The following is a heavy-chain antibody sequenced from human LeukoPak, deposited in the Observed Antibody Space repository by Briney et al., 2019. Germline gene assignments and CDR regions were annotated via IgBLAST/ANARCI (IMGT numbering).Heavy chain of an antibody. Sequence: SETLSLTCTVSGGSISSHYWSWIRQPPGKGLEWIGYIYYTGSTNYNPSLKSRVTISVDTSKNQFSLKLSSVTAADTAVYYCARGRGVVPAAITTLYYFDYWGQGTLVTVSS. CDR3: ARGRGVVPAAITTLYYFDY. V-gene: IGHV4-59*11. CDR2: IYYTGST. J-gene: IGHJ4*02. CDR1: GGSISSHY. D-gene: IGHD2-2*02.